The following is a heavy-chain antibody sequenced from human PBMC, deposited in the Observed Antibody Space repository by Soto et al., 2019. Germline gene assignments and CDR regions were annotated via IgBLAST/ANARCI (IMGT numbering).Heavy chain of an antibody. Sequence: GGSLRLSCAASGFTFSGYAMSWVRQAPGMGLEWVSTISGSGGGAYYADSVKGRFTISRDNSKDTLYLQMNSLRAEDTAVYYCSKGLTMPPDDYWGQGTLVTVPS. J-gene: IGHJ4*02. CDR3: SKGLTMPPDDY. CDR1: GFTFSGYA. CDR2: ISGSGGGA. D-gene: IGHD3-10*01. V-gene: IGHV3-23*01.